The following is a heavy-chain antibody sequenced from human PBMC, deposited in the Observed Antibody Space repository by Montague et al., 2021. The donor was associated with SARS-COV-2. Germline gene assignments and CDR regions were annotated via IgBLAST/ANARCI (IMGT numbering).Heavy chain of an antibody. CDR2: INHSGST. CDR1: GGSFSGYY. J-gene: IGHJ5*02. D-gene: IGHD2-2*01. CDR3: ASLTLGYWSSTSCWSDWFDP. V-gene: IGHV4-34*01. Sequence: SETLSLTCAVYGGSFSGYYWSWIRQPPGKGLEWIGEINHSGSTNYNPSLKSRVTISVDTSKNQFSLKLSSVAAADTAVYYCASLTLGYWSSTSCWSDWFDPWGQGTLVTVSS.